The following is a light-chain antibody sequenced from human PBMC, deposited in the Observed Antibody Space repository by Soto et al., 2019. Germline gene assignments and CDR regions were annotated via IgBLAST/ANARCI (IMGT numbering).Light chain of an antibody. J-gene: IGKJ5*01. CDR1: QTVSITY. CDR2: GAS. CDR3: QQRSNWLT. Sequence: VLTQSPGTLSLSPGESATLSCRASQTVSITYLTWYQQKPGQAPRLLIFGASKRATGIPDRFSGSGSGRDFTITISGLEPEDFAVYYCQQRSNWLTFGQGTRLEI. V-gene: IGKV3D-20*02.